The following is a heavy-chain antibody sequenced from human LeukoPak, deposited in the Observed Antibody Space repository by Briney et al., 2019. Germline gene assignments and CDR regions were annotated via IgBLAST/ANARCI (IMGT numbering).Heavy chain of an antibody. CDR1: GFTFSDYY. V-gene: IGHV3-11*04. J-gene: IGHJ4*02. CDR3: AGPASRGYYSAH. CDR2: ISGSGSTI. Sequence: PAGSLRLSCAASGFTFSDYYMSWIRQAPGQGLEWGSYISGSGSTIYYADSVKGRFTISRANAKNSLYLQMNSLIAEDTAVYYCAGPASRGYYSAHWGQGTLVTVSS. D-gene: IGHD3-22*01.